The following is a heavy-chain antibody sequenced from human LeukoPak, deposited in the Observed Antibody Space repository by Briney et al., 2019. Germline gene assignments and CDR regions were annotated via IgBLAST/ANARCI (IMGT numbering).Heavy chain of an antibody. Sequence: PGGSLRLSCAASGFTFSSYAMSWVRQAPGKGLEWVSVTNGGGSSTYYADSVKGRFTISRDNSKNTVHLQMNSLRAEDTAVYYCAKGSEYLWGSLESNYYYYMDVWGKGTTVTVSS. CDR2: TNGGGSST. D-gene: IGHD3-16*01. CDR1: GFTFSSYA. V-gene: IGHV3-23*01. J-gene: IGHJ6*03. CDR3: AKGSEYLWGSLESNYYYYMDV.